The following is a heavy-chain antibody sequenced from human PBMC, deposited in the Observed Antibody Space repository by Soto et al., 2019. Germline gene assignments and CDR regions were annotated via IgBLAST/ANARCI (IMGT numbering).Heavy chain of an antibody. V-gene: IGHV1-46*03. Sequence: ASVKVSCKASGYTFSTYYVHWVRQAPGQGLEWMGIINPTGGGTFYAQRFQGRVTMTSDTSTSTVYMELSSLRSEDTAVYYCATALYRYGTGGSYDYWGQGTQVTVSS. D-gene: IGHD5-18*01. CDR1: GYTFSTYY. CDR2: INPTGGGT. J-gene: IGHJ4*02. CDR3: ATALYRYGTGGSYDY.